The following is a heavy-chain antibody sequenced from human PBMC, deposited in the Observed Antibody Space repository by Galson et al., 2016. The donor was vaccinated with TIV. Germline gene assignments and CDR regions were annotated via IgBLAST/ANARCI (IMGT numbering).Heavy chain of an antibody. CDR1: GFTFSNYA. J-gene: IGHJ4*02. Sequence: SLRLSCAASGFTFSNYAMSWVRQAPGKGLEWVSAITSGGSTYYADSVKGRFTISRDNSKNTLYLQMNSLRAEDTAIYYCAKSPTSGTYYYGGSGYSSFFVYWGQGSLVTVSS. CDR3: AKSPTSGTYYYGGSGYSSFFVY. D-gene: IGHD3-22*01. CDR2: ITSGGST. V-gene: IGHV3-23*01.